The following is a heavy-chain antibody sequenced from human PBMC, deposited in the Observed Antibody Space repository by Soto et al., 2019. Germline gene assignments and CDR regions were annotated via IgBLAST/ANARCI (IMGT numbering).Heavy chain of an antibody. Sequence: SVKVSCKASGGTFSSYAISWVRQAPGQGLEWMGGIIPIFGIANYAQKFQGRVTITADESTSTAYMELSSLRSEDTAVYYCARRNSGGNWLDPWGQGTLVTVSS. CDR2: IIPIFGIA. CDR1: GGTFSSYA. J-gene: IGHJ5*02. CDR3: ARRNSGGNWLDP. V-gene: IGHV1-69*13. D-gene: IGHD2-15*01.